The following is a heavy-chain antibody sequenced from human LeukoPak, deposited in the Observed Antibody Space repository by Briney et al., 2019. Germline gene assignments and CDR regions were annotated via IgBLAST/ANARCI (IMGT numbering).Heavy chain of an antibody. CDR1: GFTFSTSW. CDR3: ARQGASTYYDFWSGYEMDY. D-gene: IGHD3-3*01. Sequence: GGSLRLSCATAGFTFSTSWMHWVRQAPGKGLVWVSRINTDGNTRDYADSVKGRFTISRDNAKNSLYLQMNSLRAEDTAVYYCARQGASTYYDFWSGYEMDYWGQGTLVTVSS. J-gene: IGHJ4*02. V-gene: IGHV3-74*01. CDR2: INTDGNTR.